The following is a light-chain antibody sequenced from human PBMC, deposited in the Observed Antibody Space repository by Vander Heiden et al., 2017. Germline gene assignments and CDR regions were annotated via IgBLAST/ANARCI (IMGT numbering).Light chain of an antibody. CDR2: AAS. CDR3: QQSYSSPRT. J-gene: IGKJ3*01. V-gene: IGKV1-39*01. Sequence: DIQIRQTPSSLSASVGDRVTITCRASQSISSYLNWYQQKPGKAPKLLIYAASSLQSGVPSRFSGSGSGTDFTLTISSLQPEDFATYYCQQSYSSPRTFGHGTKVDIK. CDR1: QSISSY.